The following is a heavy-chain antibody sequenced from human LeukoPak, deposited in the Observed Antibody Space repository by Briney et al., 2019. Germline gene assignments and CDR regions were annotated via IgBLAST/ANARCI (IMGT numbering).Heavy chain of an antibody. Sequence: SETLSLTCTVSGGSISSYYWSWIRQPPGKGLEWIGYIYTSGSTNYNPSLKSRVTISVDTSKNQFSLKLSSVTAADTAVYYCARTSITMIVVVSEGYFDYWGQGTLVTVSS. V-gene: IGHV4-4*09. D-gene: IGHD3-22*01. CDR1: GGSISSYY. J-gene: IGHJ4*02. CDR3: ARTSITMIVVVSEGYFDY. CDR2: IYTSGST.